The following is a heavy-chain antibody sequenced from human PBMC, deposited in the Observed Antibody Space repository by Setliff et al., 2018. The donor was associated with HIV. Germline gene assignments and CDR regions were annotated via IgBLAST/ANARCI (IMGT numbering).Heavy chain of an antibody. V-gene: IGHV1-3*01. CDR1: GYTFTSYA. CDR3: ARIWGIPPLYYFDY. Sequence: ASVKVSCKASGYTFTSYAMHWVRQAPGQRLEWMGWIHADNGYTKYSQKFQGRVTFTRDTSASAAYMDLSSLRSEDTAVYYCARIWGIPPLYYFDYWGQGTLVTVSS. D-gene: IGHD3-16*01. J-gene: IGHJ4*02. CDR2: IHADNGYT.